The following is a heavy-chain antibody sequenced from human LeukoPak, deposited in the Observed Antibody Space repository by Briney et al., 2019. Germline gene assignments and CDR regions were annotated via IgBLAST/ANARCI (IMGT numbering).Heavy chain of an antibody. V-gene: IGHV3-43*02. J-gene: IGHJ4*02. CDR1: GFTFSSYS. Sequence: HPGGSLRLSCAASGFTFSSYSMNWVRQAPGKGLEWVSLVKGDGVTTDYANSVKGRFTVSRDNSKNSLYLQMSNLRTEDTALYYCVRDTGSGWDFDYWGQGTLVTVSS. CDR2: VKGDGVTT. D-gene: IGHD6-19*01. CDR3: VRDTGSGWDFDY.